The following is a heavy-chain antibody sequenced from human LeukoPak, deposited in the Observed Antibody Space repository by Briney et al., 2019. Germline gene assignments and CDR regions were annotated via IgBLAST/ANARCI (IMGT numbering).Heavy chain of an antibody. CDR2: IHTGGNT. D-gene: IGHD2-21*02. J-gene: IGHJ6*02. Sequence: SGGSLRLSCTASGFAVSSNYITWVRQAPGKGLEWVSVIHTGGNTYYADSVKGRFTISRDNSKNTVYLQMNSLRAEDTALYYCARERDGYCGGDCXXYYGMDVWGQGTTVTVSX. V-gene: IGHV3-66*01. CDR1: GFAVSSNY. CDR3: ARERDGYCGGDCXXYYGMDV.